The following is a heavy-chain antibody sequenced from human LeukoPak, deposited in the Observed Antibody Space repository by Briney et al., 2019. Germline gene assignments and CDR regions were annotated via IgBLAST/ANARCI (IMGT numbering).Heavy chain of an antibody. D-gene: IGHD3-10*01. CDR2: ISGSGGVT. CDR3: AKNGSGTSRAFDV. J-gene: IGHJ3*01. V-gene: IGHV3-23*01. CDR1: GFTFSGSA. Sequence: GGSLRLSCAASGFTFSGSAMSWVRQAPGKGLEWVSAISGSGGVTYYRDSVKGRFTASRDNSKNTLYLQMNSLRAEDTALYYCAKNGSGTSRAFDVWGQGTMVTVSS.